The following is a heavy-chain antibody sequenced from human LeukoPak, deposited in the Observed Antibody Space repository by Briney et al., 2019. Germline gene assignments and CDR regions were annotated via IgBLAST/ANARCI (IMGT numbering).Heavy chain of an antibody. CDR2: IYSGGIT. J-gene: IGHJ3*02. CDR1: GFTVSSNY. Sequence: PGGPLRLSCAASGFTVSSNYMSWVRQAPGKGLEWVSFIYSGGITYYADSVKGRFTLSRDNSKNTLYLQMNSLRAEDTAVYYCARNMDDFWSGSNDAFDIWGQGTMVTVSS. V-gene: IGHV3-66*01. D-gene: IGHD3-3*01. CDR3: ARNMDDFWSGSNDAFDI.